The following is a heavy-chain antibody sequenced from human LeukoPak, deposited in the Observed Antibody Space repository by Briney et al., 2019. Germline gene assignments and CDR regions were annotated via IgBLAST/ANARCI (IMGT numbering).Heavy chain of an antibody. D-gene: IGHD3-10*01. V-gene: IGHV1-69*06. Sequence: GASVKVSCKASGGTFSSYAISWVRQAPGQGLEWMGGIIPIFGTANYAQKFQGRVTITADKSTSTAYMELSSLRSEDTAVYYCAREVRWFGERAYYFDYWGQGTLVTVSS. CDR2: IIPIFGTA. CDR3: AREVRWFGERAYYFDY. CDR1: GGTFSSYA. J-gene: IGHJ4*02.